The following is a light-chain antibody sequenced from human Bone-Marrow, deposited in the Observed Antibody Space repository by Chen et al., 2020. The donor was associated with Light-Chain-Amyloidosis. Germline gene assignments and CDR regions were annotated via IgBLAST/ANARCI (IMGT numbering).Light chain of an antibody. J-gene: IGLJ3*02. CDR2: KSN. Sequence: QSVLPPPPSASGTPAKRVPTSCSVSSSSIGSNYVIWYQQLPGTAPTLLLYKSNERPSGVPERVSGSKSGSSASLAISGLRSEDEADYYCATWDDSLSGWVFGGGTKLTVL. CDR3: ATWDDSLSGWV. CDR1: SSSIGSNY. V-gene: IGLV1-47*01.